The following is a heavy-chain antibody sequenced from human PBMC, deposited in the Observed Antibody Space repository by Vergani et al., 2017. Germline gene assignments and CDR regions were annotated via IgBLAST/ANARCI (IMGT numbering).Heavy chain of an antibody. D-gene: IGHD3-22*01. Sequence: EVQLLESGGGLVQPGGSLRLSCAASGFTFSSYAMSWVRQAPGKGLEWVSAISGSGGSTYYEDSVKGRFTISRDNSKTTLYLQMNSLRAEDTAVYYCAKTVYDSSGYYGDYWGQGTLVTVSS. CDR1: GFTFSSYA. V-gene: IGHV3-23*01. CDR3: AKTVYDSSGYYGDY. CDR2: ISGSGGST. J-gene: IGHJ4*02.